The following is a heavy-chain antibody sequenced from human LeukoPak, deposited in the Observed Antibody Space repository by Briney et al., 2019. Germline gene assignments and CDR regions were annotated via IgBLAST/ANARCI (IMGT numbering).Heavy chain of an antibody. Sequence: PAGSLRLSCAASGFTFSSYAMRWVRQAPGKGLEYVSAISSNGGSTYYANSVKGRFTISRDNSKNTLYLQMGSLRAEDMAVYYCARESEYATATVDYWGQGTLVTVSS. CDR1: GFTFSSYA. CDR3: ARESEYATATVDY. J-gene: IGHJ4*02. D-gene: IGHD4-17*01. V-gene: IGHV3-64*01. CDR2: ISSNGGST.